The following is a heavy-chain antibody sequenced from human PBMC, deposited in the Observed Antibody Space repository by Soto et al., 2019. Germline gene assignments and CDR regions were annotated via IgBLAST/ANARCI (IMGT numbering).Heavy chain of an antibody. Sequence: ASVKVSCKASGYTFTSYAMHWVRQAPGQRLEWMGWINAGNGNTKYSQKFQGRVTITRDTSASTAYMELSSLRSEDTAVYYCARELVGATTSLDYWGHGTLVTVS. D-gene: IGHD1-26*01. CDR1: GYTFTSYA. J-gene: IGHJ4*01. V-gene: IGHV1-3*01. CDR3: ARELVGATTSLDY. CDR2: INAGNGNT.